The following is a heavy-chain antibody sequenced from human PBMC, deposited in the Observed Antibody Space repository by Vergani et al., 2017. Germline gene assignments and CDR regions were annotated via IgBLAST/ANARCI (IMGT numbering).Heavy chain of an antibody. CDR1: GFTFSSYA. CDR2: ISGSGGST. D-gene: IGHD4-17*01. Sequence: EVQLLESGGGLVQPGGSLRLSCAASGFTFSSYAMSWVRQAPGKGLEWVSAISGSGGSTYYADSVKGRFTITRDNSKNKLYLQMNSLRAEDTAVYYCAKDHDGDYGGGPGAFDIWGQGTMVTVSS. V-gene: IGHV3-23*01. CDR3: AKDHDGDYGGGPGAFDI. J-gene: IGHJ3*02.